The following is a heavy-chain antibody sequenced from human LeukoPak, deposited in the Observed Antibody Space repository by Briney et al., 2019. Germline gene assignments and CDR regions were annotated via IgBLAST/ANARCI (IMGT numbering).Heavy chain of an antibody. J-gene: IGHJ4*02. CDR2: IIPIFGIA. CDR3: ARSPLPIAVALFDY. CDR1: GGTFSSYA. Sequence: SVKLSCKASGGTFSSYAISWVRQAPGQGLEWMGRIIPIFGIANYAQKFQGRVTITADKSTSTAYMELSSLRSEDTAVYHCARSPLPIAVALFDYWGQGTLVTVSS. V-gene: IGHV1-69*04. D-gene: IGHD6-19*01.